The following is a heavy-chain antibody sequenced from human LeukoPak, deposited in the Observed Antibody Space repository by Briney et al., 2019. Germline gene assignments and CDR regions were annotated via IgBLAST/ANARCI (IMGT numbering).Heavy chain of an antibody. J-gene: IGHJ4*02. CDR2: ISSSGSTI. Sequence: GGSLRLSCAASRFTFSDYYMSWIRQAPGKGLEWVSYISSSGSTIYYADSVKGRFTISRDNAKNSLYLQMNSLRAEDTAVYYCAKTSGYSNGWYTFDYWGQGTLVTVSS. V-gene: IGHV3-11*04. D-gene: IGHD6-19*01. CDR3: AKTSGYSNGWYTFDY. CDR1: RFTFSDYY.